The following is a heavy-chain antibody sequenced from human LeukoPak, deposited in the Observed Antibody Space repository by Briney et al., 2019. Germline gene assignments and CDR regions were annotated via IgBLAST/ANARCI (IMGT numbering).Heavy chain of an antibody. Sequence: SETLSLTCTVSGGSISSYYWSWIRQPPGKGLEWIGYIYYSGSTNYNPSLKSRVTISVDTSKNQFSLKLSSVTAADTAVYYRARADSGSYYFDYWGQGTLVTVSS. V-gene: IGHV4-59*01. CDR1: GGSISSYY. CDR2: IYYSGST. D-gene: IGHD1-26*01. CDR3: ARADSGSYYFDY. J-gene: IGHJ4*02.